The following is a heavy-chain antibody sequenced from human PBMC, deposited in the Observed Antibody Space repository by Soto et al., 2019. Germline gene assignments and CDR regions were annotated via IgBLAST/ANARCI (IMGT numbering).Heavy chain of an antibody. CDR2: IRSKANSYAT. CDR3: ARDSDSGTTPEF. D-gene: IGHD1-26*01. Sequence: GGSLRLSCAASGFTFSGSAMHWVRQASGKGLEWVGRIRSKANSYATAYAASVKGRFTISRDDSKNTAYLQMNSLKTEDTAVYYCARDSDSGTTPEFWGQGTLVTVSS. J-gene: IGHJ1*01. CDR1: GFTFSGSA. V-gene: IGHV3-73*01.